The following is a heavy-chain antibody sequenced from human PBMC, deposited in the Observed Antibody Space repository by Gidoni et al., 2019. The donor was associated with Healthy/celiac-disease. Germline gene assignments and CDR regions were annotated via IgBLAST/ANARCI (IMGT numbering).Heavy chain of an antibody. Sequence: EVQLVASGGGLVQPGRSLRLSCTASGFTFGDYAMSWVRQAPGKGREWVGFIRSKAYGGTTEYAASVKGRFTISRDDSKSIAYLQMNSLKTEDTAVYYCTRSSSWYRTFDYWGQGTLVTVSS. CDR3: TRSSSWYRTFDY. V-gene: IGHV3-49*04. CDR2: IRSKAYGGTT. D-gene: IGHD6-13*01. J-gene: IGHJ4*02. CDR1: GFTFGDYA.